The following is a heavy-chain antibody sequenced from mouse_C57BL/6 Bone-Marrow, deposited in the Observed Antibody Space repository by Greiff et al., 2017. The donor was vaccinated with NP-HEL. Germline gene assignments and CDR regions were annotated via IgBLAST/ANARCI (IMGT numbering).Heavy chain of an antibody. Sequence: EVKLVESGGDLVKPGGSLKLSCAASGFTFSSYGMSWVRQTPDKRLEWVATISSGGSYTYYPDSVKGRFTISRDNAKNTLYLQMSSLKSEDTAMYYCARYDNYVWDYWGQGTTLTVSS. D-gene: IGHD2-10*02. CDR2: ISSGGSYT. V-gene: IGHV5-6*01. J-gene: IGHJ2*01. CDR3: ARYDNYVWDY. CDR1: GFTFSSYG.